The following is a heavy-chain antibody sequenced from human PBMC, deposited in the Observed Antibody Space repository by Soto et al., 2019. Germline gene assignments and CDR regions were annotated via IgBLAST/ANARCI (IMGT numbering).Heavy chain of an antibody. V-gene: IGHV3-33*01. J-gene: IGHJ4*02. CDR3: ARGGLRGAPPHDSSGMAGY. Sequence: QPGGSLRLSCAASGFTFSSYGMHWVRQAPGKGLEWVAVIWYDGSNKYYADSVKGRFTISRDNSKNTLYLQMNSLRAEDTAVYYCARGGLRGAPPHDSSGMAGYWGQGTLVTVSS. CDR1: GFTFSSYG. D-gene: IGHD3-22*01. CDR2: IWYDGSNK.